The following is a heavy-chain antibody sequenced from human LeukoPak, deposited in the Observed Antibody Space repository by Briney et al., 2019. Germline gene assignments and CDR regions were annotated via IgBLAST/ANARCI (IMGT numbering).Heavy chain of an antibody. V-gene: IGHV3-30*02. Sequence: PGGSLRLSCAASGFTFSSYGMHWVRQAPGKGLEWVAFIRYDGSNKYYADSVKGRFTISRDNCKNTLYLQMNSLRAEDTAVYYCAKDTTPPKAGFDPWGQGTLVTVSS. J-gene: IGHJ5*02. CDR2: IRYDGSNK. CDR3: AKDTTPPKAGFDP. D-gene: IGHD1-14*01. CDR1: GFTFSSYG.